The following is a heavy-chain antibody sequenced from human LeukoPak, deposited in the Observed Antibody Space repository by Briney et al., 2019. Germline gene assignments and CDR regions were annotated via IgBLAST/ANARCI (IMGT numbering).Heavy chain of an antibody. Sequence: PGGSLRLSCAASGFTFSSYAMSRVRQAPGKGLEWVSAISGSGGSTYYADSVKGRFTISRDNSKNTLYLQMNSLRAEDTAVYYCAKDFWGDHGPPFDYWGQGTLVTVSS. CDR3: AKDFWGDHGPPFDY. CDR2: ISGSGGST. D-gene: IGHD3-16*01. J-gene: IGHJ4*02. V-gene: IGHV3-23*01. CDR1: GFTFSSYA.